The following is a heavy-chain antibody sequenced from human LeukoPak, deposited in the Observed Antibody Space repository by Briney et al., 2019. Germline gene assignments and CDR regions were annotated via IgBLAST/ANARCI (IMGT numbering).Heavy chain of an antibody. V-gene: IGHV4-59*12. CDR2: IYYSGST. D-gene: IGHD1-1*01. CDR1: GGSISSYY. Sequence: SETLSLTCTVSGGSISSYYWSWIRQPPGKGLEWIGYIYYSGSTNYNPSLKSRVTISVDTSKNQFSLKLSSVTAADTAVYYCARAPVQLERRPNYYYYFGMDVWGQGTTVTVSS. CDR3: ARAPVQLERRPNYYYYFGMDV. J-gene: IGHJ6*02.